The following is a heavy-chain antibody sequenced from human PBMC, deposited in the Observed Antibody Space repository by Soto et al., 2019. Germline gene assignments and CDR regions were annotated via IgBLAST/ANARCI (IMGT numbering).Heavy chain of an antibody. CDR2: ISYDGSNK. J-gene: IGHJ4*02. Sequence: PGGSLRLSCAASGFTFSSYGMHWVRQAPGKGLEWVAVISYDGSNKYYADSVKGRFTISRDNSKNTLYLQMNSLRAEDTAVYYCARERYYYDSSGYFDYWGQGTLVTVSS. V-gene: IGHV3-30*03. CDR1: GFTFSSYG. CDR3: ARERYYYDSSGYFDY. D-gene: IGHD3-22*01.